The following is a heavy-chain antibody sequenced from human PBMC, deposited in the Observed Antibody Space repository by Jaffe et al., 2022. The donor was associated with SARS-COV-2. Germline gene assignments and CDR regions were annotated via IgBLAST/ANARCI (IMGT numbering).Heavy chain of an antibody. CDR3: AKDIGCSSTSCYPGYYYYYGMDV. V-gene: IGHV3-9*01. CDR1: GFTFDDYA. D-gene: IGHD2-2*01. CDR2: ISWNSGSI. Sequence: EVQLVESGGGLVQPGRSLRLSCAASGFTFDDYAMHWVRQAPGKGLEWVSGISWNSGSIGYADSVKGRFTISRDNAKNSLYLQMNSLRAEDTALYYCAKDIGCSSTSCYPGYYYYYGMDVWGQGTTVTVSS. J-gene: IGHJ6*02.